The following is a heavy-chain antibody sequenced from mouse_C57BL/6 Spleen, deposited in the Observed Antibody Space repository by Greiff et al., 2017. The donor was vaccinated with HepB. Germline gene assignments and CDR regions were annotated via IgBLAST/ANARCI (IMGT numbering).Heavy chain of an antibody. CDR2: INPSSGYS. D-gene: IGHD1-2*01. CDR3: ARSALMDY. J-gene: IGHJ4*01. CDR1: CLTLSNYP. Sequence: QVPVAQFGAELARPGCPGEVFLQAFCLTLSNYPMHWGKQGPGQGLEWIGYINPSSGYSKYNQKFKDKATLTADKSSSTAYMQLSSLTSEDSAVYYCARSALMDYWGQGTSVTVSS. V-gene: IGHV1-4*01.